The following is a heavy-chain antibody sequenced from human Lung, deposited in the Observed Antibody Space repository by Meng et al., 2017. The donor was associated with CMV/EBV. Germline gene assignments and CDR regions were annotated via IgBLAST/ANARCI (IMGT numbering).Heavy chain of an antibody. CDR2: IYSGGST. CDR1: GFTVSSNY. CDR3: ARDGVEGYDY. V-gene: IGHV3-66*02. Sequence: GEXXTISCAASGFTVSSNYMSWVRQAPGKGLEWVSIIYSGGSTYYADSVKGRFTISRDNSKNTLYLQMNSLRAEDTAVYYCARDGVEGYDYWGQGTLVTVSS. D-gene: IGHD5-24*01. J-gene: IGHJ4*01.